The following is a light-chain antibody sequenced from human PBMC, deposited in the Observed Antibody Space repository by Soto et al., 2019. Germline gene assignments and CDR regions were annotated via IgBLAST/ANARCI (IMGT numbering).Light chain of an antibody. CDR3: ASYTDASNMV. CDR1: RSDIGSRNS. CDR2: DVN. V-gene: IGLV2-14*03. J-gene: IGLJ2*01. Sequence: QSVLTQPASVSGSLGQSITISCTGTRSDIGSRNSVSWYQHHPGKAPKLMIYDVNIRPSGVSHRFSGSKSGNAASLTISGLQAEDEADYSCASYTDASNMVLGGGTKVTVL.